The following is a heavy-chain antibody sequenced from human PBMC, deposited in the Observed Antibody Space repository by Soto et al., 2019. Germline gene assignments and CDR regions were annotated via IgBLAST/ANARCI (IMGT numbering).Heavy chain of an antibody. CDR2: MNPNSGNT. D-gene: IGHD4-17*01. Sequence: QVQLVQSGAEVKKPGASVKVSCKASGYTFTSYDINWVRQATGQGFEYLGWMNPNSGNTGYVKKFQGRVTMTRDTSMSRADMEQSSLRSEETAGYYGARVIKYGNYSRWFDTGGPGTLVTVSS. V-gene: IGHV1-8*01. CDR1: GYTFTSYD. CDR3: ARVIKYGNYSRWFDT. J-gene: IGHJ5*02.